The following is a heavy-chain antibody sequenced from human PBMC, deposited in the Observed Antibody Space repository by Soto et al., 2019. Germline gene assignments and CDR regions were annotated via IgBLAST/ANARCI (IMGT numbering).Heavy chain of an antibody. J-gene: IGHJ4*02. V-gene: IGHV4-59*01. Sequence: SETLSLTCSVSGASISSYYYTWIRQTPGKGLEWIGYIYLGGSINYNPSFKSRVIISVDTSKKQFSLRLSSVTAADTAVYYCAREWWSGSLIGGPLGGEGTLVTVSS. CDR2: IYLGGSI. CDR3: AREWWSGSLIGGPL. D-gene: IGHD3-3*01. CDR1: GASISSYY.